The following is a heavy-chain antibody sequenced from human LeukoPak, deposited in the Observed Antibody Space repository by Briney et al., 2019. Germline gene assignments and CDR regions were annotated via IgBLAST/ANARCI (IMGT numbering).Heavy chain of an antibody. CDR2: IYTSGST. CDR3: AIGGRGFDY. J-gene: IGHJ4*02. D-gene: IGHD2-15*01. V-gene: IGHV4-61*02. Sequence: PSETLSLTCTVSGGSISSGSYYWSWIRQPAGKGLEWIGRIYTSGSTNYNPSLKSRVTISVDTSKNQFSLKLSSVTAADTAVYYCAIGGRGFDYWGQGTLVTVSS. CDR1: GGSISSGSYY.